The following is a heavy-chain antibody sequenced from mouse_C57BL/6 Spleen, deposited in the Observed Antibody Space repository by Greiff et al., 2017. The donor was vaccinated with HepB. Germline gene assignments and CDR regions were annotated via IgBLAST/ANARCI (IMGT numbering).Heavy chain of an antibody. J-gene: IGHJ1*03. Sequence: QVQLQQPGAELVKPGASVKLSCKASGYTFTSYWMQWVKQRPGQGLEWIGEIDPSDSYTNYNQKFKGKATLTVDTSSSTAYMQLSSLTSEDSAVYYCARDSDGSRNWYFDVWGTGTTVTVSS. V-gene: IGHV1-50*01. CDR3: ARDSDGSRNWYFDV. CDR2: IDPSDSYT. CDR1: GYTFTSYW. D-gene: IGHD1-1*01.